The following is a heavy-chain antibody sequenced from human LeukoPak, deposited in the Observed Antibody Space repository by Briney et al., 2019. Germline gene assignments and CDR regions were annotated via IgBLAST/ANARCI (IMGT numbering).Heavy chain of an antibody. V-gene: IGHV1-69*05. Sequence: GASVKVSCKASGGTFSSYAISWVRQAPGQGLEWMGRIIPIFGTANYAQKFQGRVTITTDESTSTAYMELSSLRSEDTAVYYCALMVRGVITLDYWGQGTLVTVSS. CDR2: IIPIFGTA. J-gene: IGHJ4*02. CDR3: ALMVRGVITLDY. CDR1: GGTFSSYA. D-gene: IGHD3-10*01.